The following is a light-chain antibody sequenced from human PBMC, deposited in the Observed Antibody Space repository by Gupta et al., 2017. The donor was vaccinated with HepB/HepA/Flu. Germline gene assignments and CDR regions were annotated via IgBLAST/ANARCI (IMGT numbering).Light chain of an antibody. CDR2: QDN. Sequence: SYELTQPPSVSVSPGQTASITCSGDKLGDKYACWYQQKPGQSPVLVIYQDNKRPPGIPERFFGSNPWNTATLAHRGDPALDEAEHYCQAWDSNTAWVFGGGTKLTVL. V-gene: IGLV3-1*01. J-gene: IGLJ3*02. CDR3: QAWDSNTAWV. CDR1: KLGDKY.